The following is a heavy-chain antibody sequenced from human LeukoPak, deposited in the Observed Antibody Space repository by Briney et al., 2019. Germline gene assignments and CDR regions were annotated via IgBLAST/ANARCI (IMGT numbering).Heavy chain of an antibody. CDR3: TTDHRTIYGVVFPDY. CDR1: GFTFNDAW. D-gene: IGHD3-3*01. V-gene: IGHV3-15*01. J-gene: IGHJ4*02. Sequence: GGPLRLSCAVSGFTFNDAWMSWVRRAPGKGLEWLGRINYKTNSGTADYAAPVKGRFTISRDDSQDTLYLQMNSLNTEDTAVYYCTTDHRTIYGVVFPDYWGQGTLVTVSS. CDR2: INYKTNSGTA.